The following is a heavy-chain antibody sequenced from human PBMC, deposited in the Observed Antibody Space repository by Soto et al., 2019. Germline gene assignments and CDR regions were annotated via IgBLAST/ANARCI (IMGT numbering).Heavy chain of an antibody. Sequence: QVQLEESGGGLVKPGGSLRLSCAASGFTFSAFYMSWIRQAPNKGLEYISYISSSGTSANYADSVKGRFTISRDNAKNSLYLQMNSVRAEDTAVYYCARDRGAVTGQYFDYWGQGALVTVSS. D-gene: IGHD6-19*01. CDR2: ISSSGTSA. CDR1: GFTFSAFY. V-gene: IGHV3-11*05. J-gene: IGHJ4*02. CDR3: ARDRGAVTGQYFDY.